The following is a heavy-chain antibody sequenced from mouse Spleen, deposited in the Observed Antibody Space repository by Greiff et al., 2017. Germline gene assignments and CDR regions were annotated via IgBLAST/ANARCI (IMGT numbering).Heavy chain of an antibody. Sequence: EVQVVESGGGLVQPGGSLSLSCAASGFTFTDYYMSWVRQPPGKALEWLGFIRNKANGYTTEYSASVKGRFTISRDNSQSILYLQMNALRAEDGATYYCARYFNWDPAFAYWGQGTLVTVSA. V-gene: IGHV7-3*01. CDR2: IRNKANGYTT. J-gene: IGHJ3*01. CDR3: ARYFNWDPAFAY. CDR1: GFTFTDYY. D-gene: IGHD4-1*01.